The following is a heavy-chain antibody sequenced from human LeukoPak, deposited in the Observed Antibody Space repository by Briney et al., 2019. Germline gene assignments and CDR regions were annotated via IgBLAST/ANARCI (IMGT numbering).Heavy chain of an antibody. D-gene: IGHD5-24*01. J-gene: IGHJ4*02. CDR3: ARKDGYHYYES. CDR2: IYHSGST. CDR1: GGSISSGGYS. Sequence: SETLSLTCTVSGGSISSGGYSWSWIRQPPGKGLEWIGYIYHSGSTYYNPSLKSRVTISVDRSKNQFSLKLSSVTAADTAVYYCARKDGYHYYESWGQGTLVTVSS. V-gene: IGHV4-30-2*01.